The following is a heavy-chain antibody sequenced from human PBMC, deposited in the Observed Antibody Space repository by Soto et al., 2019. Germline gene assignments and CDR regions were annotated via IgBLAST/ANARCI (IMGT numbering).Heavy chain of an antibody. CDR1: GYTFTSYA. V-gene: IGHV1-3*01. D-gene: IGHD2-2*01. J-gene: IGHJ6*02. Sequence: ASVKVSCKASGYTFTSYAMHWVRQAPGQRLEWMGWINAGNGNTKYSQKFQGRVTITRDTSASTAYMELSSLRSEDTAVYYCARAQGDIVVVPAATIISSYYYGMDVWGQGTTVTVSS. CDR3: ARAQGDIVVVPAATIISSYYYGMDV. CDR2: INAGNGNT.